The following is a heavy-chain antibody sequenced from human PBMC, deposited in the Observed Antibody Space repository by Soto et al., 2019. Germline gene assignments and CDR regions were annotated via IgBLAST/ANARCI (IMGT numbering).Heavy chain of an antibody. V-gene: IGHV4-39*03. D-gene: IGHD3-16*01. CDR1: GGSITSSSYY. Sequence: PSETLSLTCTVSGGSITSSSYYWGWIRQPPGKGLEWIGNIYHSGSTYYNPSLKSRVTISVDTSKNQFSLKLSSVTAADTAVYYCMLGSGWKDFDYWGKGTLVTVS. CDR2: IYHSGST. CDR3: MLGSGWKDFDY. J-gene: IGHJ4*02.